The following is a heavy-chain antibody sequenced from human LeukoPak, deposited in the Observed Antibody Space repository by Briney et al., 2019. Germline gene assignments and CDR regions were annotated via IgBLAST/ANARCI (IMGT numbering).Heavy chain of an antibody. J-gene: IGHJ5*02. V-gene: IGHV4-30-4*01. D-gene: IGHD3-22*01. CDR1: GGSISSGDYY. Sequence: SETLSLTCTVSGGSISSGDYYWSWIRQPPGKGLEWIGYIYYSGSTYYNPSLKRRVTISVDTSKNQFSLKLRSVTAADTAVYYCAREREDYYDSSGYKTWGQGTLVTVSS. CDR3: AREREDYYDSSGYKT. CDR2: IYYSGST.